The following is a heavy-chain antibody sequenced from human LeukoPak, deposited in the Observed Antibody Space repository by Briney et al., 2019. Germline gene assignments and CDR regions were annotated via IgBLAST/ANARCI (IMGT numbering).Heavy chain of an antibody. CDR3: ARGPYRGRITGTGSSSWKSLYYYYYYYMDV. Sequence: SVKVSCKASGGTFSSYAISWVRQAPGQGLEWMGGIIPIFGTANYAQKFQGRVTITADESTSTAYMELSSLRSEDTAVYYCARGPYRGRITGTGSSSWKSLYYYYYYYMDVWGKGTTVTISS. J-gene: IGHJ6*03. CDR2: IIPIFGTA. V-gene: IGHV1-69*13. CDR1: GGTFSSYA. D-gene: IGHD6-13*01.